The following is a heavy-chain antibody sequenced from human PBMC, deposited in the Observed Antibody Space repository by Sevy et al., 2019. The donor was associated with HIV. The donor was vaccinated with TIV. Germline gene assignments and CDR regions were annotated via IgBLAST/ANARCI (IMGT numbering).Heavy chain of an antibody. CDR1: GFTFSSYA. V-gene: IGHV3-23*01. D-gene: IGHD3-22*01. CDR2: ISGSGGST. J-gene: IGHJ5*02. CDR3: AKDNYYDSRAPRGWFDP. Sequence: GGSLRLSCAASGFTFSSYAMSWVRQAPGKGLEWVSAISGSGGSTYYADSVKGRFTISRDNSKNKLYLQMNSLRAEDTAVYYCAKDNYYDSRAPRGWFDPWGQGTLVTVSS.